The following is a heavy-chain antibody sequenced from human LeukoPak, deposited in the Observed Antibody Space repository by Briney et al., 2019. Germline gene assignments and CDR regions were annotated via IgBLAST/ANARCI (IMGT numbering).Heavy chain of an antibody. Sequence: GGSLRLSCAASGFTFSSYGMHWVRQAPGKGLEWVAVIWYDGSNKYYADSVKGRFTISRDNSKNTLYLQMNSLRAEDTAVYYCARELRPYYYGMDVWGQGTTVTVSS. J-gene: IGHJ6*02. V-gene: IGHV3-33*01. D-gene: IGHD5-12*01. CDR2: IWYDGSNK. CDR1: GFTFSSYG. CDR3: ARELRPYYYGMDV.